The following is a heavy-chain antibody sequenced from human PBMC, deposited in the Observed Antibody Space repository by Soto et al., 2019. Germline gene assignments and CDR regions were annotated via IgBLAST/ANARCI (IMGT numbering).Heavy chain of an antibody. CDR2: ISSSSSYT. CDR1: GFTFSDYY. CDR3: ARVVHYYGSGSYYGPYFDY. J-gene: IGHJ4*02. Sequence: GGSLRLSCAASGFTFSDYYMSWIRQAPGKGLEWVSYISSSSSYTNCADYVKGRFTISRDNAKNSLYLQMNSLRAEDTAVYYCARVVHYYGSGSYYGPYFDYWGQGTLVTVSS. V-gene: IGHV3-11*05. D-gene: IGHD3-10*01.